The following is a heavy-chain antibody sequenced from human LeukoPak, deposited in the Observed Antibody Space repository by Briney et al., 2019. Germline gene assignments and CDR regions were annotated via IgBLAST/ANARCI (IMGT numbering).Heavy chain of an antibody. CDR3: ARGPYYYDSSGYYGLSH. D-gene: IGHD3-22*01. J-gene: IGHJ1*01. CDR1: GGSFSGYY. Sequence: SETLSLTCAVYGGSFSGYYWSWIRQPPGKGLEWIGEINHSGSTNYNPSLKSRVTISVDTSKNQFSLKLSSVTAADTAVYYCARGPYYYDSSGYYGLSHWGQGPLVTVSS. CDR2: INHSGST. V-gene: IGHV4-34*01.